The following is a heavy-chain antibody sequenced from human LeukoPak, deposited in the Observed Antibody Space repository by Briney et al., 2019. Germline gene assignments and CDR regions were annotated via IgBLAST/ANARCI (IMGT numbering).Heavy chain of an antibody. CDR3: ASVVPAAIPGDYYYGMDV. D-gene: IGHD2-2*02. J-gene: IGHJ6*02. V-gene: IGHV1-2*02. Sequence: ASVKVSCKASGYTFTGYYMHWVRQAPGQGLEWMGWINPNSGGTNYAQKFQGRVTMTRNTSISTAYMELSSLRSEDTAVYYCASVVPAAIPGDYYYGMDVWGQGTTVTVSS. CDR2: INPNSGGT. CDR1: GYTFTGYY.